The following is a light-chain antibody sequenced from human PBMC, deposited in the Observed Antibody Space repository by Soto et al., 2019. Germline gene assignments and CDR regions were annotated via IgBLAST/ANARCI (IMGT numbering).Light chain of an antibody. CDR1: SSDVGSNNF. CDR3: CSYAGSSTAYV. CDR2: EGS. Sequence: QSALTQPASVSGSPGQSITISCTGTSSDVGSNNFVSWYQQHPGKAPKLMIYEGSKRPSGVSNRFSGSKSGNTASLTISGLQAEDEAEYYCCSYAGSSTAYVFGTGTKLTVL. V-gene: IGLV2-23*01. J-gene: IGLJ1*01.